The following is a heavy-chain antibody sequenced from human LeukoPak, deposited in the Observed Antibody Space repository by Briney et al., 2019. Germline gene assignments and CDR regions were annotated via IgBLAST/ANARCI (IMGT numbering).Heavy chain of an antibody. CDR2: IYYSGST. CDR3: ASTMVRGVIINYYYYGMDV. D-gene: IGHD3-10*01. V-gene: IGHV4-59*01. J-gene: IGHJ6*02. Sequence: TPSETLSLTCTVSGGSISSYYWSWIRQPPGKGLEWIGYIYYSGSTNYNPSLKSRVTISVDTSKNQFSLKPSSVTAADTAVYYCASTMVRGVIINYYYYGMDVWGQGTTVTVSS. CDR1: GGSISSYY.